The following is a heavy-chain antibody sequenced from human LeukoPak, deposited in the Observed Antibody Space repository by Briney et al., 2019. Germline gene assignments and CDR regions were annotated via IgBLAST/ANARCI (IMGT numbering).Heavy chain of an antibody. CDR2: IRYDGSNK. CDR3: AKVRSRQYYYDSSGYYIFDY. CDR1: GFTFSSYG. Sequence: GGSLRLSCAASGFTFSSYGMHWVRQAPGKGLEWVAFIRYDGSNKYYADSVKGRFTISRDNSKNTLYLQMNSLRAEDTAVYYCAKVRSRQYYYDSSGYYIFDYWGQGTLVTLSS. V-gene: IGHV3-30*02. D-gene: IGHD3-22*01. J-gene: IGHJ4*02.